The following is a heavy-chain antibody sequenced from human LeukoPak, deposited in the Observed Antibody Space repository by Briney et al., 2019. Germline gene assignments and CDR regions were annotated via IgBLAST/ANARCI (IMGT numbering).Heavy chain of an antibody. Sequence: VGLVRLWCAGSGYTYGGYVVHWFRKTPDKGLEWVAVIAYDGSRAFYADSVKGRYTISRDNSKNTMSVQMDDLRAEDTAVYYCTRYNNDHFDYWGQGTLVTVSS. CDR2: IAYDGSRA. V-gene: IGHV3-33*01. J-gene: IGHJ4*02. CDR1: GYTYGGYV. CDR3: TRYNNDHFDY. D-gene: IGHD1-14*01.